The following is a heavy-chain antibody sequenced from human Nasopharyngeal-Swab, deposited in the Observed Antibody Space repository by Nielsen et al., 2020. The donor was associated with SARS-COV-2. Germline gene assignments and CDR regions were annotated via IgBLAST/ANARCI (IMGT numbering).Heavy chain of an antibody. Sequence: WVRQAPGQGLEWMGWISAYNGNTNFAQKLQGRVTMTTDTSTSTAYMELRSLRSDDTAAYYCARAPTYYDFWSGYSKPSDAFDIWGQGTMVTVSS. D-gene: IGHD3-3*01. CDR3: ARAPTYYDFWSGYSKPSDAFDI. V-gene: IGHV1-18*01. J-gene: IGHJ3*02. CDR2: ISAYNGNT.